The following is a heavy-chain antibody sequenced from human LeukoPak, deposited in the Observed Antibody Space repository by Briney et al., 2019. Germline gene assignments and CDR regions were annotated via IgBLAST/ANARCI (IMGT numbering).Heavy chain of an antibody. V-gene: IGHV3-23*01. CDR2: IGGSDGTT. D-gene: IGHD4-11*01. Sequence: GGSLRLSCAASGFTFNNYAMNWVRQAPGKGLEWVSVIGGSDGTTYYADSVRGRFTISRDNSKNTLYLQMNSLRVEDTAVYYCARGRQCDFWGQGTLVTVSS. CDR3: ARGRQCDF. J-gene: IGHJ4*02. CDR1: GFTFNNYA.